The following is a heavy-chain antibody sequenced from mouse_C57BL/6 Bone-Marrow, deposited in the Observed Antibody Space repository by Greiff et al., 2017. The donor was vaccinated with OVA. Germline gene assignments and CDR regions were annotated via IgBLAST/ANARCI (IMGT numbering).Heavy chain of an antibody. J-gene: IGHJ2*01. V-gene: IGHV1-64*01. D-gene: IGHD3-1*01. CDR1: GYTFTSYW. CDR2: IHPNSGST. Sequence: VQLQQSGAELVKPGASVKLSCKASGYTFTSYWMHWVKQRPGQGLEWIGMIHPNSGSTNYNEKFKSKATLTVDKSSSTAYMQRSSLTSEDSAVYYCARGGANSYFDYWGQGTTLTVSS. CDR3: ARGGANSYFDY.